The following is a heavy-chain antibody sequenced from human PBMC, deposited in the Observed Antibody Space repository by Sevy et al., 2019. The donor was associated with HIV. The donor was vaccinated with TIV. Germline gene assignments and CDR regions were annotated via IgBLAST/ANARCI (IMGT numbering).Heavy chain of an antibody. CDR3: SKDSHPDITATGNTWFDS. Sequence: GGSLRLSCVASGFVFRDYGMHWVRQAPGKGLEWVAVISYGGNHRYYADSVRDRFTISRDNYKNTVFLEMNSLTVEDTAVYYCSKDSHPDITATGNTWFDSWGQGSRVTVSS. J-gene: IGHJ5*01. CDR2: ISYGGNHR. V-gene: IGHV3-30*18. CDR1: GFVFRDYG. D-gene: IGHD6-25*01.